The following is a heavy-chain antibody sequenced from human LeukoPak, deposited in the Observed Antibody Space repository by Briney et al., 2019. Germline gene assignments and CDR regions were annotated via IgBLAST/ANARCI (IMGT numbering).Heavy chain of an antibody. CDR1: GFTFSSYG. CDR3: ARDLHYNWNHFLYMDV. Sequence: PGGSLRLSCAASGFTFSSYGMHWVRQAPGKGLEWVAVIWYDGSNKYYADSVKGRFTISRDNSKNTLYLQMNSLRAEDTAVYYCARDLHYNWNHFLYMDVWGKGTTVTVSS. J-gene: IGHJ6*03. CDR2: IWYDGSNK. V-gene: IGHV3-33*01. D-gene: IGHD1-14*01.